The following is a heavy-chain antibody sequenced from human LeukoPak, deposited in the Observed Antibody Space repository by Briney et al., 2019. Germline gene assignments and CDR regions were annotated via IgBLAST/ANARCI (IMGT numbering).Heavy chain of an antibody. J-gene: IGHJ4*02. V-gene: IGHV4-34*01. CDR1: GGSFSGYY. CDR3: ARGHYDFRSGSFDY. Sequence: SETLSLTCAVYGGSFSGYYWSWIRQPPGKGLEWIGEINHSGSTNYNPSLKSRVTISVDTSKNQFSLKLSSVTAADTAVYYCARGHYDFRSGSFDYWGQGTLVTVSS. D-gene: IGHD3-3*01. CDR2: INHSGST.